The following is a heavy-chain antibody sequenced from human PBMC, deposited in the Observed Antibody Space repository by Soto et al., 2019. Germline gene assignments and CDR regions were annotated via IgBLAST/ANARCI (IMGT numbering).Heavy chain of an antibody. Sequence: EVQLVESGGGLVKPGGSLRLSCEASGFTFSSYSMNWVRQAPGKGLEWVSSISTTSNYIYYAASVKGRFTISRDNAKNSLYMQMHSLSAEDTAVYYCAREGSPYDASVSNCLDYWGQGTLVTVSS. D-gene: IGHD5-12*01. J-gene: IGHJ4*02. CDR1: GFTFSSYS. CDR3: AREGSPYDASVSNCLDY. V-gene: IGHV3-21*04. CDR2: ISTTSNYI.